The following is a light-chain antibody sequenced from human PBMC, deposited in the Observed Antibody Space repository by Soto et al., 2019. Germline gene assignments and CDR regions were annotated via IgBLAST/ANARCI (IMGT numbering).Light chain of an antibody. Sequence: QSALTQPASVSGSPGQSITISCTGTSRDVGHYNYVSWYQQHPGKAPKLMIYEVDNRPSGVSIRFSGSKSGNTASLTISGLQAEDEAEYYCSSYADGSTYVFGTGPKVTVL. J-gene: IGLJ1*01. CDR1: SRDVGHYNY. V-gene: IGLV2-14*01. CDR2: EVD. CDR3: SSYADGSTYV.